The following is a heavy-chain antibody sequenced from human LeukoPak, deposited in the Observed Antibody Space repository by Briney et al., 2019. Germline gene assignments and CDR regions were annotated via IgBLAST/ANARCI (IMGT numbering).Heavy chain of an antibody. Sequence: PSETLSLTCAVYGGSFSGYYWSWIRQPPGKGLEWIGYISYSGSTNYNPSLKSRVTISVDTSKNQFSLKLSSVTAADTAVYYCARHAMGSSWYYDYWGQGTLVTVSS. D-gene: IGHD6-13*01. CDR2: ISYSGST. CDR1: GGSFSGYY. V-gene: IGHV4-59*08. CDR3: ARHAMGSSWYYDY. J-gene: IGHJ4*02.